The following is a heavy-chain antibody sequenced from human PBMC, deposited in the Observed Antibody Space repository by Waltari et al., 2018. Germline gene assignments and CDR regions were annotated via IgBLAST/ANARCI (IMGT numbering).Heavy chain of an antibody. J-gene: IGHJ4*02. CDR1: GGSISSGRYY. D-gene: IGHD6-13*01. V-gene: IGHV4-61*02. Sequence: QVQLQESGPGLVKPSQTLSPTSTLSGGSISSGRYYWNWIRQHAGKGLEWIGRIYTSGSTNYNPSLKSRVTISVDTSKNQFSLKLSSGTAADTAVYYCARESQRSSRGYWGQGTLVTVSS. CDR2: IYTSGST. CDR3: ARESQRSSRGY.